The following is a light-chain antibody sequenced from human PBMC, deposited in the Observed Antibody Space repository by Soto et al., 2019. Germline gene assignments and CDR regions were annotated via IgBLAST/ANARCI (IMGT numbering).Light chain of an antibody. CDR2: GAS. CDR3: QHYGTWLWT. Sequence: EIVRTQSPATLSVSPGERATLSCRASQSVDSKLAWYQQKPGQVPRLLIYGASSRTTGIPARFSGSGSGTEFTLTISDLQSGDFAVYYCQHYGTWLWTFGQRTKVEIK. V-gene: IGKV3-15*01. CDR1: QSVDSK. J-gene: IGKJ1*01.